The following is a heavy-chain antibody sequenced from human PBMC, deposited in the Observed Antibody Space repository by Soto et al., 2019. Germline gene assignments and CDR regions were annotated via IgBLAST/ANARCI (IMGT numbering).Heavy chain of an antibody. CDR3: AKSNQGAVGATSFDY. J-gene: IGHJ4*02. V-gene: IGHV3-23*01. D-gene: IGHD2-15*01. CDR1: GFTFSTYA. CDR2: ISGSGGRT. Sequence: EVQLLESGGGLERPGGSLRLSCAASGFTFSTYAMSWVGQAPGKGLEWVSGISGSGGRTYYADSVKGRFTISRDNSKNTLYLQMSSLRAEDTAIYYCAKSNQGAVGATSFDYWGQGALVTVSS.